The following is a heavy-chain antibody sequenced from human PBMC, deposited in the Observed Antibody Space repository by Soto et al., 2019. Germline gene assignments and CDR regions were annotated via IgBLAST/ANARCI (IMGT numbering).Heavy chain of an antibody. CDR1: GGTFSSYA. D-gene: IGHD6-6*01. J-gene: IGHJ6*02. V-gene: IGHV1-69*01. Sequence: QVQLVQSGAEVKKPGSSVKVSCKASGGTFSSYAISWVRQAPGQGLEWMGEIIPIFGTANYAQKFQGRVTITADESTSTAYMELSSLRSEDTAVYYCARDGVPGGSSLGYYYYGMDVWGQGTTVTVSS. CDR2: IIPIFGTA. CDR3: ARDGVPGGSSLGYYYYGMDV.